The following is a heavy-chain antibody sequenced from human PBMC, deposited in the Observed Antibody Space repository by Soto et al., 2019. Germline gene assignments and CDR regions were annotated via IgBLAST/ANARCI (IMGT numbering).Heavy chain of an antibody. V-gene: IGHV4-31*03. D-gene: IGHD2-15*01. CDR2: IYYSGST. Sequence: PSETVSLTCTVSGGSISSGGYYWSWIRQHPGKGLEWIGYIYYSGSTYYNPSLKSRVTISVDTSKNQFSLKLSSVTAADTAVYYCAREVAAGLLNYFDYWGQGTLVTAPQ. J-gene: IGHJ4*02. CDR3: AREVAAGLLNYFDY. CDR1: GGSISSGGYY.